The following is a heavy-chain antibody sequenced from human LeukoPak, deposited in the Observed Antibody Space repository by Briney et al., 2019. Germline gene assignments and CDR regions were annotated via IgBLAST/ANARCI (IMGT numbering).Heavy chain of an antibody. D-gene: IGHD5-12*01. CDR3: ARGGYGFDY. CDR2: ISSSSSYI. V-gene: IGHV3-21*01. CDR1: GFTFSSYS. J-gene: IGHJ4*02. Sequence: KPGGSLRLSCAASGFTFSSYSMNWVRPAPGKGLEWVSSISSSSSYIYYADSVRGRFTISRDNAKNSLYLQMNRLRAEDTAVYYCARGGYGFDYWGQGTLVTVSS.